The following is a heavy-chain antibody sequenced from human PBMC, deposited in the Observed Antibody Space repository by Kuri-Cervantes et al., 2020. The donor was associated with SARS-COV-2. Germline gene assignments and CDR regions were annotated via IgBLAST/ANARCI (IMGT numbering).Heavy chain of an antibody. D-gene: IGHD4-17*01. Sequence: GGCLRLAWAASGFTFSMYGMSWVRQAPGKSLEWVSGISGSEYTYYADSVKGRFTISRDNPKNTLDLQMNNLRAEDTAIYYCAKGRTTVTTLHDAFDIWGQGTMVTVSS. J-gene: IGHJ3*02. CDR3: AKGRTTVTTLHDAFDI. V-gene: IGHV3-23*01. CDR2: ISGSEYT. CDR1: GFTFSMYG.